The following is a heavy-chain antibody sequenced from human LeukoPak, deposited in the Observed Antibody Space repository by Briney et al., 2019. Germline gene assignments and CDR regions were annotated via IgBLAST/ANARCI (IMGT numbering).Heavy chain of an antibody. CDR3: ARGLLVYPYYDSSGYYYVPFDY. D-gene: IGHD3-22*01. Sequence: SVTLSLTCAVYGVSISGYYWSWVRQPPGKGLEWIGETNHSVSTNYKPSLKSRVTISVDTSKNQFSLKLSSVTAADTAVYYCARGLLVYPYYDSSGYYYVPFDYWGQGTLVTVSS. CDR2: TNHSVST. CDR1: GVSISGYY. J-gene: IGHJ4*02. V-gene: IGHV4-34*01.